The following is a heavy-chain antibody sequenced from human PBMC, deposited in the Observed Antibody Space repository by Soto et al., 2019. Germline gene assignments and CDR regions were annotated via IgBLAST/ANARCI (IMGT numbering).Heavy chain of an antibody. CDR1: GFTFSSYG. D-gene: IGHD6-6*01. CDR3: AKDLGEAARQDY. Sequence: ESGGGVVQPGRSLRLSCAASGFTFSSYGMHWVRQAPGKGLEWVAVISYDGSNKYYADSVKGRFTISRDNSKNTLYLQMNSLRAEDTAVYYCAKDLGEAARQDYWGQGTLVTVSS. V-gene: IGHV3-30*18. CDR2: ISYDGSNK. J-gene: IGHJ4*02.